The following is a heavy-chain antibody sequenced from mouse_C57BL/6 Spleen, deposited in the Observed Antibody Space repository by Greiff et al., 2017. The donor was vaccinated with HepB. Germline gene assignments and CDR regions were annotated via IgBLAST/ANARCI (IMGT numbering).Heavy chain of an antibody. Sequence: QVQLQQSGPGLVQPGASVKLSCKASGYSFTSYYIHWVKQRPGQGLEWIGWIYPGCGNTKYNENCKGKATLTLDTASSTAYMQLSSLTSEGSSVYYCARYGDDYWGQGTTLTVSS. CDR2: IYPGCGNT. J-gene: IGHJ2*01. D-gene: IGHD1-1*01. CDR3: ARYGDDY. V-gene: IGHV1-66*01. CDR1: GYSFTSYY.